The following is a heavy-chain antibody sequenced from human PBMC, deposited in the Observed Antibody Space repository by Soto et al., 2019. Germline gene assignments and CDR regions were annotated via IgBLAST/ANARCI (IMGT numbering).Heavy chain of an antibody. CDR1: GGSISSSNW. V-gene: IGHV4-4*02. CDR3: ARDERVPADKGGNWFDP. Sequence: KASETLSLTCAVSGGSISSSNWWSWVRQPPGKGLEWIGEIYHSGSTNYNPSLKSRVTISVDKSKNQFSLKLSSVTAADTAVYYCARDERVPADKGGNWFDPWGQGTLVTVS. J-gene: IGHJ5*02. CDR2: IYHSGST. D-gene: IGHD2-2*01.